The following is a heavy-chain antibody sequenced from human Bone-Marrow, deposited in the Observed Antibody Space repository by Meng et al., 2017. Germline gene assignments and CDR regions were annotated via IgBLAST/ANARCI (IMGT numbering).Heavy chain of an antibody. CDR2: LFSDGTT. CDR1: GFTVSSNY. V-gene: IGHV3-53*04. D-gene: IGHD6-19*01. CDR3: ATATCSNGWTAERDY. J-gene: IGHJ4*02. Sequence: GESLKISCAASGFTVSSNYMSWVRQAPGKGLEWVSVLFSDGTTYYAESVKGRFTISRHNSENTLYLQVNSLRIDDTAIYYCATATCSNGWTAERDYWGQGTLVTVSS.